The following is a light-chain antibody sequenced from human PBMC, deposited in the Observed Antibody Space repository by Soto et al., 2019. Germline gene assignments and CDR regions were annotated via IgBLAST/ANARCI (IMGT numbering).Light chain of an antibody. CDR2: GAS. J-gene: IGKJ1*01. V-gene: IGKV3-15*01. CDR3: QQYNQWPSWT. CDR1: EDVGSN. Sequence: EIVMTQSPDTLSVSPGERVTLSCRASEDVGSNLAWYQQKVDQVPRLVIYGASSRATGMPARFSASGSGTEFTLTISSLQCEDVGVYYCQQYNQWPSWTFGQGTRVDI.